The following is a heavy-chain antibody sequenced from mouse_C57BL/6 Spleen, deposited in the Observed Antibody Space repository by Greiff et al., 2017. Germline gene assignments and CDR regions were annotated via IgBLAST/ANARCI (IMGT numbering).Heavy chain of an antibody. V-gene: IGHV5-12*01. CDR1: GFTFSDYY. CDR2: ISNGGGST. Sequence: DVKLVESGGGLVQPGGSLKLSCAASGFTFSDYYMYWVRQTPEKRLEWVAYISNGGGSTYYPDTVKGRFTISRDNAKNPLYLQMSRLKSEDTAMYYCARHDRGWFAYWGQGTLVTVSA. J-gene: IGHJ3*01. CDR3: ARHDRGWFAY.